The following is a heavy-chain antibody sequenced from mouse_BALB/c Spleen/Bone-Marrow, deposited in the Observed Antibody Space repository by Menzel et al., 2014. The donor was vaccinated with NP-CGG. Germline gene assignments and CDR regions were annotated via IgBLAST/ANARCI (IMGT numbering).Heavy chain of an antibody. CDR3: ARFATGSFAY. J-gene: IGHJ3*01. V-gene: IGHV1-80*01. CDR2: IFPVNADT. Sequence: QVHVKQSGAELVRPGSSVKISCKASGYVFTDYWMNWLRQRPGQGLEWIGQIFPVNADTDYKANFKDKVTLTADKSSTTAYMQLNSLTSEDSAVYFCARFATGSFAYWGQGTLVTVSA. D-gene: IGHD1-1*01. CDR1: GYVFTDYW.